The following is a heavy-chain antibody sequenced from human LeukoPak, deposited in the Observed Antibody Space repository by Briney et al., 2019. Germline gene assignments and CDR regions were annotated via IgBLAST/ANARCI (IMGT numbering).Heavy chain of an antibody. J-gene: IGHJ3*02. CDR2: IYTSGST. CDR3: ARVGGAAAFRAFDI. D-gene: IGHD6-13*01. V-gene: IGHV4-61*02. Sequence: SETLSLTCTVSGGSISSGSYYWSWIRQPAGKGLEWIGRIYTSGSTNYNPSLKSRVTISVDTSKNQFSLKLSSVTAADTAVYYCARVGGAAAFRAFDIRGQGTMVTVSS. CDR1: GGSISSGSYY.